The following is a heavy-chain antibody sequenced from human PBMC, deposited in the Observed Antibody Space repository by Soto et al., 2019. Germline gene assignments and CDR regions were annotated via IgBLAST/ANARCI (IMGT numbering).Heavy chain of an antibody. Sequence: GGSLRLSCSASGFTFSSYAMHWVRQAPGKGLEYVSAISSNGGSTYYADSVKGRFTISRDNSKNTLYLQMSSLRAEDTAVYYCVKERRRGPIFGVVIFDSYYYYMDVWGKGTTVTVSS. CDR1: GFTFSSYA. V-gene: IGHV3-64D*06. CDR2: ISSNGGST. CDR3: VKERRRGPIFGVVIFDSYYYYMDV. J-gene: IGHJ6*03. D-gene: IGHD3-3*01.